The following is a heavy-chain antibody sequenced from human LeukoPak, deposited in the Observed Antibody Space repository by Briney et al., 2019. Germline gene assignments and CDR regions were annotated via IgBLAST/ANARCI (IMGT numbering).Heavy chain of an antibody. CDR3: AKAFVPLTSTTLDAFDI. D-gene: IGHD1-1*01. V-gene: IGHV3-30*18. CDR1: GFTFRSYG. J-gene: IGHJ3*02. Sequence: GGSLRLSCAASGFTFRSYGVHWVRQAPGKGLEWVAVISYDGSNKYYADSVKGRFTISRDNSKNTLYLQMNSLRAEDTAVYYCAKAFVPLTSTTLDAFDIWGQGTMVTVSS. CDR2: ISYDGSNK.